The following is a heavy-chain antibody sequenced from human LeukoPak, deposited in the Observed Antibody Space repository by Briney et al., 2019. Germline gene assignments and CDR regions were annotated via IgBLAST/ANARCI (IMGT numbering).Heavy chain of an antibody. Sequence: GGSLRLSCAASGFTFSSYAMSWVRRAPGKGLEWVSTISGSGGTTYYADSVKGRFTISRDNPKSTLYLQLNSLRAEDTAVYYCAKFCTTTSCYSRWFDPWGQGILVTVSS. CDR2: ISGSGGTT. V-gene: IGHV3-23*01. D-gene: IGHD2-2*01. J-gene: IGHJ5*02. CDR3: AKFCTTTSCYSRWFDP. CDR1: GFTFSSYA.